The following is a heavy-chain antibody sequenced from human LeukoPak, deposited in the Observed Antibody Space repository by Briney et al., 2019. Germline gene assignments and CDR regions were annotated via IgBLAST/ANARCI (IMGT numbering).Heavy chain of an antibody. V-gene: IGHV3-11*01. D-gene: IGHD6-19*01. CDR1: GSTFSDYY. Sequence: GGSLRLSCAASGSTFSDYYLSWIRQAPGKGLEWVSYISSSGSTIYYADSVKGRFTISRDNAKNSLYLQMNSLRAEDTAVYYCARDLVLADTTFDYWGQGTLVTVSS. J-gene: IGHJ4*02. CDR3: ARDLVLADTTFDY. CDR2: ISSSGSTI.